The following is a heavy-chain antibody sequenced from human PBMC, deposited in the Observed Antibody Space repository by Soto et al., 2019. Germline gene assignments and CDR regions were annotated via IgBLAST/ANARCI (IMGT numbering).Heavy chain of an antibody. Sequence: ASVKVSCKASGYIFTTYHLHWVRQAPGRGLEWMGIITPSGGSTSYAQKFQGRLSMTRDTSTSTVYLELSGLGSEDTAVYYCCGSYYDLHAFDIWGQGTLVTVS. J-gene: IGHJ3*02. CDR3: CGSYYDLHAFDI. CDR1: GYIFTTYH. V-gene: IGHV1-46*01. CDR2: ITPSGGST. D-gene: IGHD1-26*01.